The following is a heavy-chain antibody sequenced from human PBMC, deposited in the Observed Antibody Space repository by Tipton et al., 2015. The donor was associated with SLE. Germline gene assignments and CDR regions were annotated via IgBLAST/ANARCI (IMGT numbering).Heavy chain of an antibody. J-gene: IGHJ4*01. V-gene: IGHV4-39*07. D-gene: IGHD3-3*01. Sequence: LRLSCTVSGGSISSSSYYWGWIRQPPGKGLEWIGSIYYSGSTYYNPSLKSRVTISVDTSKNQFSLKVTSVTAADTAVYFCARAFTYDYWSADSGTPSLAYFDYWGHGTLVTASS. CDR3: ARAFTYDYWSADSGTPSLAYFDY. CDR2: IYYSGST. CDR1: GGSISSSSYY.